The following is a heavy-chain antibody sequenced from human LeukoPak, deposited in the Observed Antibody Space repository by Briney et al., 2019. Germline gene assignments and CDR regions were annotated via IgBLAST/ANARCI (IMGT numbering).Heavy chain of an antibody. CDR2: INHSGST. CDR1: GGSFSGYY. Sequence: PSETLCLTCAVYGGSFSGYYWSWIRQPPGKGLEWIGEINHSGSTNYNPSLKSRVTISVDTSKNQFSLKLSSVTAADTAAYYCARGYPAMVTSFDYWGQGTLVTVSS. CDR3: ARGYPAMVTSFDY. D-gene: IGHD5-18*01. J-gene: IGHJ4*02. V-gene: IGHV4-34*01.